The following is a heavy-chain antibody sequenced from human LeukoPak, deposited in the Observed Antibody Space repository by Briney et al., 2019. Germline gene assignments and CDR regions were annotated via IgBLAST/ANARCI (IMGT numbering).Heavy chain of an antibody. CDR2: ISIYNDDT. CDR3: ARDLGSLSKYRNGPGDY. D-gene: IGHD2/OR15-2a*01. Sequence: GASVKVSCKASGYTFTSHGISWVRQAPGQGLEWMGWISIYNDDTNYAQKFRGRVTMTTNTSTSTVYMELRSLRSDDTAVYYCARDLGSLSKYRNGPGDYWGQGTLVTVSS. CDR1: GYTFTSHG. V-gene: IGHV1-18*01. J-gene: IGHJ4*02.